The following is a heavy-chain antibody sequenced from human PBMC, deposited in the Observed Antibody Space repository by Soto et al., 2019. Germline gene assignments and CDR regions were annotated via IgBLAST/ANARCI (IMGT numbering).Heavy chain of an antibody. D-gene: IGHD3-3*01. CDR2: ISGSGGST. V-gene: IGHV3-23*01. CDR3: AKEVLRFLEWFAGMDV. J-gene: IGHJ6*02. CDR1: GFTFSSYA. Sequence: GGSLRLSCAASGFTFSSYAMSWVRQAPGKGLKWVSAISGSGGSTYYADSVKGRFTISRDNSKNTLYLQMNSLRAEDTAVYYCAKEVLRFLEWFAGMDVWGQGTTVTVS.